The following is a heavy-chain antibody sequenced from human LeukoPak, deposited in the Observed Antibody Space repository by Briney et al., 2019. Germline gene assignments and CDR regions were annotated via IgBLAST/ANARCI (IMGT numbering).Heavy chain of an antibody. J-gene: IGHJ2*01. D-gene: IGHD3-3*01. V-gene: IGHV4-4*07. Sequence: PSETLSLTCTVSGGSISSYYWSWIRQPAGKGLEWIGRIYTSGSTNYNPSLKSRVTMSVDTSKNQFSLKLSSVTAADTAVYYCARDTPSDFWSGYLDWYFDLWGHGTLVTVSS. CDR1: GGSISSYY. CDR3: ARDTPSDFWSGYLDWYFDL. CDR2: IYTSGST.